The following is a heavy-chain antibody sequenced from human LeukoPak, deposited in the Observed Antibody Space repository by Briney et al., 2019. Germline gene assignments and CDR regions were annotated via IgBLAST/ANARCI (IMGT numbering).Heavy chain of an antibody. CDR2: IYYSGST. Sequence: PSETLSLTCTVSGSSISSYYWSWIRQPPGKGLEWIGYIYYSGSTNYNPSLKSRVTISVDTSKNQFSLKLSSVTAADTAVYYCARLGSYWGAFDYWGQGTLVTVSS. D-gene: IGHD3-10*01. CDR1: GSSISSYY. CDR3: ARLGSYWGAFDY. J-gene: IGHJ4*02. V-gene: IGHV4-59*01.